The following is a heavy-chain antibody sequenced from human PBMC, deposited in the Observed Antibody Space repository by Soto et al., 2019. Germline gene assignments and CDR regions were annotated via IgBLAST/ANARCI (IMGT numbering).Heavy chain of an antibody. CDR1: GFTFSSYA. Sequence: HPGGSLRLSCAASGFTFSSYAMSWVRQAPGKGLEWVSAISGSGGSTYYADSVKGRFTISRDNSKNTLYLQMNSLRAEDTAVYYCVLRRYYYDSSGYYHDAFDIWGQGTMVTVSS. CDR3: VLRRYYYDSSGYYHDAFDI. D-gene: IGHD3-22*01. CDR2: ISGSGGST. J-gene: IGHJ3*02. V-gene: IGHV3-23*01.